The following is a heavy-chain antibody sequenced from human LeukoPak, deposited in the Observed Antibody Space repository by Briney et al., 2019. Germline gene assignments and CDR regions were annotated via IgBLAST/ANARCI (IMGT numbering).Heavy chain of an antibody. CDR3: ARLHTATAFDP. D-gene: IGHD5-18*01. CDR1: GGSISSYY. V-gene: IGHV4-4*09. Sequence: SETLSLTCTVYGGSISSYYWSWIRQPPGKGLEWIGYIYTSGSTNYNPSLKSRVTISVDTSKNQFSLKLSSVTAADTAVYYCARLHTATAFDPWGQGTLVTVSS. J-gene: IGHJ5*02. CDR2: IYTSGST.